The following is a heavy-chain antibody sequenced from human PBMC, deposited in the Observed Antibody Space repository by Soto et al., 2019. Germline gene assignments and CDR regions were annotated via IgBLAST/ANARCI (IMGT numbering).Heavy chain of an antibody. D-gene: IGHD2-15*01. CDR3: ARSGGYCSGGSCYSPFWFDP. CDR2: ISSSSSTI. J-gene: IGHJ5*02. CDR1: GFTFSSYS. V-gene: IGHV3-48*01. Sequence: GSLRLSCAASGFTFSSYSMNWVRQAPGKGLEWVSYISSSSSTIYYADSVKGRFTISRDNAKNSLYLQMNSLRAEDTAVYYCARSGGYCSGGSCYSPFWFDPWGQGTLVTVSS.